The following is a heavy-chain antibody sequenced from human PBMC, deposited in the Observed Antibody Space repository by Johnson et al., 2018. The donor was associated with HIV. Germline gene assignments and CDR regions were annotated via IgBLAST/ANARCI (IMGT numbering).Heavy chain of an antibody. Sequence: VQLVESGGNLVRPGGSLRLSCAAPGFTFNDYAMHWVRQAPGKGLEWVSGISWNRATIVYADSVKGRLTISRDNAKNSLYLQMNSLKPEDTALYYCTKGIVVGTPHDAFDIWGQGTMVTVSS. D-gene: IGHD2-21*01. CDR1: GFTFNDYA. CDR3: TKGIVVGTPHDAFDI. V-gene: IGHV3-9*01. J-gene: IGHJ3*02. CDR2: ISWNRATI.